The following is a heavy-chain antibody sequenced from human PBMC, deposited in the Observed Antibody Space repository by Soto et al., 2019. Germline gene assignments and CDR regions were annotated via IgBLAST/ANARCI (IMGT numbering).Heavy chain of an antibody. V-gene: IGHV1-2*02. J-gene: IGHJ6*02. Sequence: QVQLVQSGAEVKTPGASLRVSCKASGHTFSGYYIHWVREAPGQGLEWMGWINPQTGGTSYAQKFQGRVTLSRDTSINTAYLELSRLTFDDAAVYFCARERYQVISDGMDVWGQGTTVTVSS. CDR2: INPQTGGT. D-gene: IGHD2-2*01. CDR1: GHTFSGYY. CDR3: ARERYQVISDGMDV.